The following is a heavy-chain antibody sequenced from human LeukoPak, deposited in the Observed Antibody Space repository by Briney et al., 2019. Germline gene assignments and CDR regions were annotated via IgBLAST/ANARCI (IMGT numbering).Heavy chain of an antibody. Sequence: NPSETLSLTCTVSGGSVSSTIYHWGWIRQPPGKGLEWIGTIFYSGSAYYNPSLKSRFTISVDTSKNQFSLKLSSVTAADAAVYYCARRNSDWYYFDYWGQGALVTVSS. D-gene: IGHD6-19*01. CDR3: ARRNSDWYYFDY. V-gene: IGHV4-39*07. CDR1: GGSVSSTIYH. CDR2: IFYSGSA. J-gene: IGHJ4*02.